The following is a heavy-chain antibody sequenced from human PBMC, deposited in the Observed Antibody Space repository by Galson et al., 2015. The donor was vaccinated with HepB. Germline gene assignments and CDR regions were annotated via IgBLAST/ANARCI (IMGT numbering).Heavy chain of an antibody. Sequence: SLRLSCAASGFTFSSYGMHWVRQAPGKGLEWVAVISYDGSNKYYADSVKGRFTISRDNSKNTLYLQMNSLRAEDTAVYYCAKTRLGPDFWSGYFDYWGQGTLVTVSS. D-gene: IGHD3-3*01. CDR2: ISYDGSNK. CDR1: GFTFSSYG. V-gene: IGHV3-30*18. J-gene: IGHJ4*02. CDR3: AKTRLGPDFWSGYFDY.